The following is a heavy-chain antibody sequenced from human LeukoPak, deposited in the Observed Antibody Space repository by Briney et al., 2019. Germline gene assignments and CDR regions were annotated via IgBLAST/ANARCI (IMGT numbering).Heavy chain of an antibody. CDR3: ARDLNNWNPNWFDP. CDR1: GGSISSSSYY. Sequence: KTSETLSLTCTVSGGSISSSSYYWGWIRQPPGKGLEWIGSIYYSGSTYYNPSLKSRVTISVDTSKNQFSLKLSSVTAADTALYYCARDLNNWNPNWFDPWGQGTLVTVSS. CDR2: IYYSGST. V-gene: IGHV4-39*07. D-gene: IGHD1-20*01. J-gene: IGHJ5*02.